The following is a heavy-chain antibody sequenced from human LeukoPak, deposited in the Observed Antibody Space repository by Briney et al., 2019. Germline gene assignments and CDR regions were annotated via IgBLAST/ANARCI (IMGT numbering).Heavy chain of an antibody. J-gene: IGHJ4*02. CDR3: AKDPPLTY. CDR2: ISYDGSNK. Sequence: GGSLRLSCAASGFTFSSYGMHWVRQAPGKGLEWVAVISYDGSNKYYADSVKGRFTISRDNSKNTLYLQMNSLRAEDTAVYYCAKDPPLTYWGQGTLVTVSS. V-gene: IGHV3-30*18. CDR1: GFTFSSYG.